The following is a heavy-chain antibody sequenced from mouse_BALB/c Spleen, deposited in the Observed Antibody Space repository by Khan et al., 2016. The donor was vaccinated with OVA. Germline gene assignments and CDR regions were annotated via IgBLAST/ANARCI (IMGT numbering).Heavy chain of an antibody. J-gene: IGHJ4*01. CDR3: VREGLRGFAMDY. CDR1: GYTFTSYN. D-gene: IGHD2-4*01. Sequence: QVQLQQSGPELVKPGALVKISCKASGYTFTSYNINWVKQRPGQGLEWIGWIYPGDDSTKYNEKLKGKATLTADTSSSTAYIQLSSLTSENSLVYFGVREGLRGFAMDYWGQGTSVTVSS. V-gene: IGHV1S56*01. CDR2: IYPGDDST.